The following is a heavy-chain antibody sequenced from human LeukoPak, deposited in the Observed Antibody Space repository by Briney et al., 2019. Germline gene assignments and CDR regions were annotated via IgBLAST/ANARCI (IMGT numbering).Heavy chain of an antibody. CDR3: ARDLSGYRDYIPYYFDY. D-gene: IGHD6-25*01. V-gene: IGHV3-23*01. J-gene: IGHJ4*02. Sequence: GGSLRLSCVASGFTLSSYAMSWVRQAPGKGLEWLSAISHRGGSTHYAVSVKRRFTISRDNSKNTLYLQMSSLRAEHTAVYYCARDLSGYRDYIPYYFDYWGQGTLVTVSS. CDR2: ISHRGGST. CDR1: GFTLSSYA.